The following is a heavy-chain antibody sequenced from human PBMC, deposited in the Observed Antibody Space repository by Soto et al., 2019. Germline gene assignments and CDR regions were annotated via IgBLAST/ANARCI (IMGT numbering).Heavy chain of an antibody. CDR1: GFTFSTYA. V-gene: IGHV3-30-3*01. J-gene: IGHJ6*02. CDR3: ARPVVAVDYYGMDV. CDR2: ISYDGSEK. Sequence: QVQLEESGGGVVQPGTSLRLSCVASGFTFSTYAMEWVRQAPGTGLAWVAVISYDGSEKYYADSVQGRFTIYRDNYRNTLSLQMISLRPEDTAVYFCARPVVAVDYYGMDVCGHGTTVTVS. D-gene: IGHD3-22*01.